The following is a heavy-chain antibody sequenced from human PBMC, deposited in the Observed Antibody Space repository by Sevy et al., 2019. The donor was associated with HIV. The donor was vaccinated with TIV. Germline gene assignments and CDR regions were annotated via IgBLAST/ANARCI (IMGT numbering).Heavy chain of an antibody. CDR3: ATEPWNTYYFDY. J-gene: IGHJ4*02. D-gene: IGHD1-1*01. Sequence: GGSLRLSCAASGFTFSTYALHWVRQAPGKGLEWVAVISYDGSNKYYADSVQGRFTIPRDNSKNTLYLQMNSLKVEDTAVYYCATEPWNTYYFDYWGQGTLVTVSS. CDR2: ISYDGSNK. CDR1: GFTFSTYA. V-gene: IGHV3-30-3*01.